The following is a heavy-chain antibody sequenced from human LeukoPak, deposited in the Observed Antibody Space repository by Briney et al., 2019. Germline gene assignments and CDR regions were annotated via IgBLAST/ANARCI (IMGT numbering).Heavy chain of an antibody. V-gene: IGHV4-59*01. CDR3: ARDRYSSSSLDY. CDR1: GGSITNYY. CDR2: IYNSGST. D-gene: IGHD6-13*01. J-gene: IGHJ4*02. Sequence: PSETLSLTCSVSGGSITNYYWSWIRQPPGKGLEWIGYIYNSGSTKYNPSLKSRVTISVDTSKNQFSLKLGSVTAADTAVYYCARDRYSSSSLDYWGQGTLVTVSS.